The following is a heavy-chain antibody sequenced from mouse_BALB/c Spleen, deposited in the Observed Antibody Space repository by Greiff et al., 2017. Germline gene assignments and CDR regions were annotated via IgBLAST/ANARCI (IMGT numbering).Heavy chain of an antibody. V-gene: IGHV7-3*02. D-gene: IGHD1-1*01. CDR3: ARDSYYYGSSYDYFDY. CDR2: IRNKANGYTT. Sequence: DVKLVESGGGLVQPGGSLRLSCATSGFTFTDYYMSWVRQPPGKALEWLGFIRNKANGYTTEYSASVKGRFTISRDNSQSILYLQMNTLRAEDSATYYCARDSYYYGSSYDYFDYWGQGTTLTVSS. J-gene: IGHJ2*01. CDR1: GFTFTDYY.